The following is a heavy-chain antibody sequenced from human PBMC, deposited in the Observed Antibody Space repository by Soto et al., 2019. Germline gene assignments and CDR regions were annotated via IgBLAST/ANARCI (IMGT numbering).Heavy chain of an antibody. V-gene: IGHV3-33*01. J-gene: IGHJ4*02. CDR1: GFTFRNHG. D-gene: IGHD3-10*01. CDR2: IWYDGSNQ. CDR3: ARDRGWPRAYFDY. Sequence: QVQLVESGGGVVQPERSLRLSCAASGFTFRNHGMHWVRQAPGKGLEWVGVIWYDGSNQYHADSVKGRFTISRDNSKNTLYLQMNSLRAEDTAVYYCARDRGWPRAYFDYWGQGTLVTVSS.